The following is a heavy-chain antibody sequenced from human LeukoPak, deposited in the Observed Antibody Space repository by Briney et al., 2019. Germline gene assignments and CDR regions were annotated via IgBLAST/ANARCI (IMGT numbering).Heavy chain of an antibody. CDR1: GGSISSSNW. Sequence: SGTLSLTCAVSGGSISSSNWWSWVRQPPGKGLEWIGEIYHSGSTNYNPSLKSRVTISVDKSKNQFSLKLSSVTAADTAVYYCARVVVGYSYVYWYFDLWGRGTLVTVSS. CDR3: ARVVVGYSYVYWYFDL. J-gene: IGHJ2*01. V-gene: IGHV4-4*02. CDR2: IYHSGST. D-gene: IGHD5-18*01.